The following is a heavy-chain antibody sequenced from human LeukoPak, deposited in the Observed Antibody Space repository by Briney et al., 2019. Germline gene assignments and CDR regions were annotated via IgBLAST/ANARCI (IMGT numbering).Heavy chain of an antibody. CDR2: IKQDGSEK. CDR3: ATGYSSGWYFYFQH. J-gene: IGHJ1*01. V-gene: IGHV3-7*01. CDR1: GFTFSSYW. Sequence: GGSLRLSCAASGFTFSSYWMSWVRQAPGKGLEWVANIKQDGSEKYYVDSVKGRFTISRDNAKNSLSLRMNSLSAEDTAVYYCATGYSSGWYFYFQHWGQGSLVSVSS. D-gene: IGHD6-19*01.